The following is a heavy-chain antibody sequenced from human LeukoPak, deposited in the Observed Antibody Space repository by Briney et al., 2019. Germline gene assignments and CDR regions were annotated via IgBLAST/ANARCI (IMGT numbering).Heavy chain of an antibody. J-gene: IGHJ4*02. CDR2: INAGNGNT. CDR1: GYTFTSYA. D-gene: IGHD4-17*01. CDR3: ASGVKYGPNTIDY. V-gene: IGHV1-3*01. Sequence: GASVKVSCKASGYTFTSYAMHWVRQAPGQRLEWMGWINAGNGNTKYSQKFQGRVTITRDTSASIAYMELSSLRSEDTAVYYCASGVKYGPNTIDYWGQGTLVTVSS.